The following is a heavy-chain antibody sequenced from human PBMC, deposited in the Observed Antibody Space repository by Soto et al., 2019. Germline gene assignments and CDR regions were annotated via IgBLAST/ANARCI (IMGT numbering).Heavy chain of an antibody. Sequence: PSETLSLTCAVYGGPFSGYYWSWIRQSPGTGLEWIGEINHSGSTNYNPSLKSRVTISVGTSKNQFSLKLTSVIAADTAVYYCARGIIYHDSSAYFDSWGQGTLVTVSS. V-gene: IGHV4-34*01. D-gene: IGHD3-22*01. CDR2: INHSGST. CDR1: GGPFSGYY. CDR3: ARGIIYHDSSAYFDS. J-gene: IGHJ4*02.